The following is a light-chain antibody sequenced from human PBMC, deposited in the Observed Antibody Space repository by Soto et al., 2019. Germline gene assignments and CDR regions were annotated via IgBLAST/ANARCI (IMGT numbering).Light chain of an antibody. J-gene: IGKJ1*01. Sequence: EIVMTQSPATLSVSPGERATLSCRASQSVSSNLAWYQQKPGQAPRLLIYAASTRATGIPARFSGSGSGTEFTFTISSLQSEDFAVYYCQQYNDRRTFGQGTKVEIK. CDR1: QSVSSN. V-gene: IGKV3-15*01. CDR2: AAS. CDR3: QQYNDRRT.